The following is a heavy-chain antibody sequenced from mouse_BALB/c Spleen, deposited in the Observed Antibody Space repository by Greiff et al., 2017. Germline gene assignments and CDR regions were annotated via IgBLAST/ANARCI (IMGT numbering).Heavy chain of an antibody. Sequence: EVKLVESGGGLVQPGGSLRLSCATSGFTFTDYYMSWVRQPPGKALEWLGFIRNKANGYTTEYSASVKGRFTISRDNSQSILYLQMNTLRAEDSATYYCARDNDVYFDYWGQGTTLTVSS. V-gene: IGHV7-3*02. CDR1: GFTFTDYY. CDR2: IRNKANGYTT. CDR3: ARDNDVYFDY. J-gene: IGHJ2*01. D-gene: IGHD2-3*01.